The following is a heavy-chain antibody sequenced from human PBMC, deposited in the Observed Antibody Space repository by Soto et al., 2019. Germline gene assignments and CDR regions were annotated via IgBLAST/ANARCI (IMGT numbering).Heavy chain of an antibody. D-gene: IGHD3-10*01. CDR1: GFTFSTYP. J-gene: IGHJ6*02. V-gene: IGHV3-30*02. CDR2: IWYDGSNK. Sequence: WGSLLLSCAPSGFTFSTYPIHRVRQAPSKWLEWVAVIWYDGSNKYYAGSVKGRFTISRDNSKNTLYLQLNSLRAEDTAVYYCAKDFSMTNSPQGVDVWGQETTVRDSS. CDR3: AKDFSMTNSPQGVDV.